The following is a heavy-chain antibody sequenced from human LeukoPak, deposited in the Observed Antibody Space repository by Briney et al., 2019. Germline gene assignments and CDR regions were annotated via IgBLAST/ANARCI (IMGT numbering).Heavy chain of an antibody. J-gene: IGHJ4*02. V-gene: IGHV4-59*01. CDR2: IYYSGST. CDR1: GGPISSYY. Sequence: PSETLSLTCTVSGGPISSYYWSWIRQPPGKGLEWIGYIYYSGSTNYNPSLKSRVTISVDTSKDQFSLKLSSVTAADTAVYYCARDRGYSGYDPSYYFDYWGQGTLVTVSS. D-gene: IGHD5-12*01. CDR3: ARDRGYSGYDPSYYFDY.